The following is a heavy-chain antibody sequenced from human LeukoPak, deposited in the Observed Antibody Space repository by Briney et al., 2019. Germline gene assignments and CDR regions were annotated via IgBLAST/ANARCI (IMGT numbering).Heavy chain of an antibody. J-gene: IGHJ4*02. D-gene: IGHD6-19*01. V-gene: IGHV4-39*07. Sequence: PSETLSLTCTVSGGSISSSSYYWGWIRQPPGKGREWIGSIYYSGSTYYNPSLKSRVTISVDTSKNQFSLKLSSVTPEDTAVYYCARYSSGWAYIDFWGQGTLVTVSS. CDR3: ARYSSGWAYIDF. CDR1: GGSISSSSYY. CDR2: IYYSGST.